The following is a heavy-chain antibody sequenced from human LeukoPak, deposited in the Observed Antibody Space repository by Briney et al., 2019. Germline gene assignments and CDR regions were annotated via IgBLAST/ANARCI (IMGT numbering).Heavy chain of an antibody. CDR3: AKAGNTAWTAVEY. V-gene: IGHV3-23*01. CDR2: ISDSGDTT. J-gene: IGHJ4*02. CDR1: GFIFSEYV. D-gene: IGHD2-2*02. Sequence: PGGSLRLSCAASGFIFSEYVMTWARQAPGKGLEWVASISDSGDTTYYADSVKGRFSISRDNSGSTLFLQMNSLRADDTAIYYCAKAGNTAWTAVEYWGQGTLVTVSS.